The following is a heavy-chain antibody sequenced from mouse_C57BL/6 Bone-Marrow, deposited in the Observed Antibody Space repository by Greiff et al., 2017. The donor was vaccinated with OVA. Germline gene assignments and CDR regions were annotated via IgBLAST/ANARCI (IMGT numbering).Heavy chain of an antibody. CDR1: GYAFSSSW. Sequence: VKLMESGPELVKPGASVKISCKASGYAFSSSWMNWVKQRPGKGLEWIGRIYPGDGDTNYNGKFKGKATLTADKSSSTAYMQLSSLTSEDSAVYFCARAPNYGSPPWFAYWGQGTLVTVSA. CDR3: ARAPNYGSPPWFAY. V-gene: IGHV1-82*01. CDR2: IYPGDGDT. D-gene: IGHD1-1*01. J-gene: IGHJ3*01.